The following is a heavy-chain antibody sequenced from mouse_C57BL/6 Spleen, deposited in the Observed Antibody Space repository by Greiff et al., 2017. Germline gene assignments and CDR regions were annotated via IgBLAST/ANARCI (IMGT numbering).Heavy chain of an antibody. V-gene: IGHV1-47*01. CDR1: GYTFTTYP. D-gene: IGHD1-1*01. CDR2: FHPYNDDT. J-gene: IGHJ2*01. Sequence: VKVVESGAELVKPGASVKMSCKASGYTFTTYPIEWMKQNHGKSLEWIGNFHPYNDDTKYNEKFKGKATLTVEKSSSTVYLELSRLTSDDSAVYYCARSGYYYGSRGYFDYWGQGTTLTVSS. CDR3: ARSGYYYGSRGYFDY.